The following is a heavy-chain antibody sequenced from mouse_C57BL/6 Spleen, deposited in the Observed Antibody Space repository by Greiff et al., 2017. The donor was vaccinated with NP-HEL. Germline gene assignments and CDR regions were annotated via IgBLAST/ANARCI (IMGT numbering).Heavy chain of an antibody. D-gene: IGHD4-1*01. CDR3: ASGIGTARPYYFDY. J-gene: IGHJ2*01. CDR2: IYPGGGYT. CDR1: GYTFTNYW. V-gene: IGHV1-63*01. Sequence: VQLQQSGAELVRPGTSVKMSCKASGYTFTNYWIGWAKQRPGHGLEWIGDIYPGGGYTNYNEKFKGKATLTADKSSSTAYMQFSSLTSEDSAIYYCASGIGTARPYYFDYWGQGTTLTVAS.